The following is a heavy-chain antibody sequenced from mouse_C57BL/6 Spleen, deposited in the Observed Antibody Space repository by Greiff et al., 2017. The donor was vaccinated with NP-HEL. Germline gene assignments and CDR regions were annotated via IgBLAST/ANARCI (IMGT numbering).Heavy chain of an antibody. J-gene: IGHJ2*01. CDR1: GYTFTSYW. V-gene: IGHV1-55*01. D-gene: IGHD4-1*01. Sequence: VKLQQPGAELVKPGASVKMSCKASGYTFTSYWITWVKQRPGQGLEWIGDIYPGSGSTNYNEKFKSKATLTVDTSSSTAYMQLSSLTSEDSAVYYCAREELGRRYFDYWGQGTTLTVSS. CDR3: AREELGRRYFDY. CDR2: IYPGSGST.